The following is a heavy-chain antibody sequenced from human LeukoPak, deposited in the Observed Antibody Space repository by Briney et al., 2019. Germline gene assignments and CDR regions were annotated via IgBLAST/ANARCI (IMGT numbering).Heavy chain of an antibody. CDR3: ARADDYLSYFDY. V-gene: IGHV3-48*03. J-gene: IGHJ4*02. CDR2: ISSSGSTI. CDR1: GFTFSSYE. Sequence: PGGSLRLSCAASGFTFSSYEMNWVRQAPGKGLECVSYISSSGSTIYYADSVKGRFTISRDNAKNSLYLQMNSLRAEDTAVYYCARADDYLSYFDYWGQGTLVTVSS. D-gene: IGHD4-11*01.